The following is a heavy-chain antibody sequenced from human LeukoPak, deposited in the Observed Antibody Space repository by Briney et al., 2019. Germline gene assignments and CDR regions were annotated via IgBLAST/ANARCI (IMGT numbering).Heavy chain of an antibody. J-gene: IGHJ3*02. V-gene: IGHV1-18*01. Sequence: ASVKVSCKASGYTFTSYGITWVRQAPGQGLEWMGWISAYSGNTNYAQKLQGRVTMTTDTSTSTAYMELRSLRSDDTAVYYCAKVSDTAFDIWGQGTMVTVSS. CDR2: ISAYSGNT. CDR3: AKVSDTAFDI. CDR1: GYTFTSYG.